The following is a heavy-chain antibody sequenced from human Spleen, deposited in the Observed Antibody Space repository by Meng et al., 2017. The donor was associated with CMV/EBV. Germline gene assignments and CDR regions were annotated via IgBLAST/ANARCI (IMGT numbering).Heavy chain of an antibody. CDR2: ISGVGRSRSYI. J-gene: IGHJ6*02. Sequence: GESLKISCAASGFSFSTYDMHWVRQAPGKGLEWVSSISGVGRSRSYIYHADSVKGRFTMSRDNAKNSLYLQMSGLRAEDTAVYYCARDQYCRTSSCYLPYYAMDVWGQGTTVTVSS. CDR1: GFSFSTYD. CDR3: ARDQYCRTSSCYLPYYAMDV. V-gene: IGHV3-21*01. D-gene: IGHD2-2*01.